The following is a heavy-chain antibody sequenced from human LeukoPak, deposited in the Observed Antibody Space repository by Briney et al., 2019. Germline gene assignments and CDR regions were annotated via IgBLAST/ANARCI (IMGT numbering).Heavy chain of an antibody. V-gene: IGHV1-2*02. Sequence: ASVKVSCKASGYTFTGYYMHWVRQAPGQGLEWMGWINPNSGGTNYAQKFQGRVTMTRDTSISTAYMELSRLRSDDTAVYCCARGAYYDSSGYRSVMGYWGQGTLVTVSS. D-gene: IGHD3-22*01. CDR1: GYTFTGYY. CDR2: INPNSGGT. CDR3: ARGAYYDSSGYRSVMGY. J-gene: IGHJ4*02.